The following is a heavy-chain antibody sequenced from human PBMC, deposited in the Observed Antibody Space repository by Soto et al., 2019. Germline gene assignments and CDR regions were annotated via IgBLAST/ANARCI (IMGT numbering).Heavy chain of an antibody. CDR3: AIAPRRNYGYPSYFDY. D-gene: IGHD3-10*01. Sequence: PSETLSLTCTVSGGSISSYYWSWIRQPPGKGLEWIGYIYYSGSTNYNPSLKSRVTISVDTSKNQFSLKLSSVTAADTAVYYCAIAPRRNYGYPSYFDYWGQGTLVTVSS. CDR1: GGSISSYY. J-gene: IGHJ4*02. CDR2: IYYSGST. V-gene: IGHV4-59*01.